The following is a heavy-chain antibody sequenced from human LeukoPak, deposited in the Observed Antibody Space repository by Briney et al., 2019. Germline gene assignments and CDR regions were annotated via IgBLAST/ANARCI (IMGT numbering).Heavy chain of an antibody. CDR2: ISYDGSNK. V-gene: IGHV3-30-3*02. CDR3: AKSRLSIFGVVMAGPDY. J-gene: IGHJ4*02. CDR1: GFTFSSYA. Sequence: GGSLRLSCAASGFTFSSYAVHWVRQAPGKGLEWLAVISYDGSNKYYADSVKGRFTISRDNSKNTLYVQMNSLRVEDSAVYYCAKSRLSIFGVVMAGPDYWGQGTLVTVSS. D-gene: IGHD3-3*01.